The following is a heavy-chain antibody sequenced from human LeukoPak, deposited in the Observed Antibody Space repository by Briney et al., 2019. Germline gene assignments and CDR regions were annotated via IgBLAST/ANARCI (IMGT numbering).Heavy chain of an antibody. Sequence: SQTLSLTCTASGGSISSGSYYWSWIRQPAGKGLEWIGRIYTSGSTNYNPSLKSRVTISVDTSKNQFSLKLSSVTAADTAVYYCARDGQAGRVFDYWGQGTLVTVSS. CDR2: IYTSGST. V-gene: IGHV4-61*02. CDR1: GGSISSGSYY. D-gene: IGHD6-19*01. CDR3: ARDGQAGRVFDY. J-gene: IGHJ4*02.